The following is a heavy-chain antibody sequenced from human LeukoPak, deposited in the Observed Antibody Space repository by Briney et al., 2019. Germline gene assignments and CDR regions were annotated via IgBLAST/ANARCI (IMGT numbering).Heavy chain of an antibody. Sequence: PSETLSLTCTVSGGSISGYYWSWIRQPPGKGLECIGYIFYSGSTNYNPSFKSRVSISLDTSKSQFSLKLTSVTAADTAVYYCARLNNWNDAGNFDYWGQGTLVTVSS. D-gene: IGHD1-20*01. J-gene: IGHJ4*02. CDR1: GGSISGYY. V-gene: IGHV4-59*08. CDR3: ARLNNWNDAGNFDY. CDR2: IFYSGST.